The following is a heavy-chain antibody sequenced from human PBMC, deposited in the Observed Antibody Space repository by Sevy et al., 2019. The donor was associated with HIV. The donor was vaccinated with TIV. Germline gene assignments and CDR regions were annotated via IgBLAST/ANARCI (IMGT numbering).Heavy chain of an antibody. Sequence: GGSLRLSCAASGFTFSSYGMHWVRQAPGKGLEWVAVISYDGSNKYYADSVKGRFTISRDNSKNTLYLQMNSLRAEDTGVYYCAKDRTTGIAAAGTPFDYWGQGTLVTVSS. CDR2: ISYDGSNK. J-gene: IGHJ4*02. CDR1: GFTFSSYG. V-gene: IGHV3-30*18. D-gene: IGHD6-13*01. CDR3: AKDRTTGIAAAGTPFDY.